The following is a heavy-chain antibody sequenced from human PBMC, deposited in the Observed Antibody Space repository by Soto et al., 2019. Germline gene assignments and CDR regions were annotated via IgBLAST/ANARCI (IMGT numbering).Heavy chain of an antibody. Sequence: QVQLVQSGAEVKKPGSSVKVSCTASGGTFSSYAISWVRQAPGQGLEWMGGIIPIFGTVNYAQKFQGRVTITADKSTSTAYMELSSLRSEDTAIYYCARDRTTRDYYYYGMDVWGQGTTVTVSS. D-gene: IGHD4-4*01. V-gene: IGHV1-69*06. CDR3: ARDRTTRDYYYYGMDV. CDR1: GGTFSSYA. J-gene: IGHJ6*02. CDR2: IIPIFGTV.